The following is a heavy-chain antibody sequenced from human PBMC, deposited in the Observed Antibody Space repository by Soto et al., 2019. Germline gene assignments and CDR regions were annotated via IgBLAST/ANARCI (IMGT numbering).Heavy chain of an antibody. CDR2: ISGSGGST. J-gene: IGHJ6*03. CDR3: AKNYGDYDYYYYYMDV. CDR1: GFTFSSYA. V-gene: IGHV3-23*01. Sequence: GGSLRLSCAASGFTFSSYAMSWVRQAPGKGLEWVSAISGSGGSTYYADSVKGRFTISRDNSKNTLYLQMNSLRAEDTAVYYCAKNYGDYDYYYYYMDVWGKGTTATVSS. D-gene: IGHD4-17*01.